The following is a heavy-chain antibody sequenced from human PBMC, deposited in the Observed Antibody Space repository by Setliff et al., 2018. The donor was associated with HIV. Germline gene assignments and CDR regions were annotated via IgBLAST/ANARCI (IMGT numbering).Heavy chain of an antibody. CDR1: GFTFSSYE. CDR2: ISNSGTSI. CDR3: ARGEPSILIEPAAFFDY. J-gene: IGHJ4*02. V-gene: IGHV3-48*03. Sequence: GGSLRLSCAASGFTFSSYEMNWVRQAPGKGLEWVSYISNSGTSIYYADSVKGRFTISRDNAKNSLYLQMNSLRAEDTAVYYCARGEPSILIEPAAFFDYWGQGTLVTVSS. D-gene: IGHD2-2*01.